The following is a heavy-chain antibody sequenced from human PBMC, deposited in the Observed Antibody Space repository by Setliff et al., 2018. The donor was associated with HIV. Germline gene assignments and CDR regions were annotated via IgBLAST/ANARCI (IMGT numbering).Heavy chain of an antibody. V-gene: IGHV1-18*01. J-gene: IGHJ4*02. Sequence: WASVKVSCKASGYTFTSYGVSWVRQAPGQGLEWMGWISGYSGNTNYAQKLQGRVTMTTDTSTSTAYMELSSLRSEDTAVYYCAKGGDRAMINFDHWGQGTLVTVSS. D-gene: IGHD5-18*01. CDR3: AKGGDRAMINFDH. CDR2: ISGYSGNT. CDR1: GYTFTSYG.